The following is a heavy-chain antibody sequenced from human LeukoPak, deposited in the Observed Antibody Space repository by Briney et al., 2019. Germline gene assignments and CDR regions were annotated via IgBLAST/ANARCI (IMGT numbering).Heavy chain of an antibody. D-gene: IGHD6-19*01. CDR1: GFTFSSYA. V-gene: IGHV3-23*01. J-gene: IGHJ3*02. CDR3: AKVRSGSGRDHDAFDI. CDR2: ISGSGGST. Sequence: GGSLRLSCAASGFTFSSYAMSWVRQAPGKGLEWVSAISGSGGSTYYADSVKGRFTISRDNSKNTLYLQMNSLRAEDTAVYYCAKVRSGSGRDHDAFDIWGQGTMVTVSS.